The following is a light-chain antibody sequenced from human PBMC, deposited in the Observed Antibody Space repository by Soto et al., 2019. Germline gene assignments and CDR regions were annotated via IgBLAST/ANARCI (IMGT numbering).Light chain of an antibody. J-gene: IGLJ2*01. CDR2: EVS. CDR3: SSYAGTNNNVV. V-gene: IGLV2-14*01. Sequence: QSALTQPASVSGSPGQSITISCTGTSSDVGAYNYVSWYQQHPGKAPKLMISEVSNRPSGVSNRFSGSKSGNTASLTISGLQAEDEADYFCSSYAGTNNNVVFGGGTKVTVL. CDR1: SSDVGAYNY.